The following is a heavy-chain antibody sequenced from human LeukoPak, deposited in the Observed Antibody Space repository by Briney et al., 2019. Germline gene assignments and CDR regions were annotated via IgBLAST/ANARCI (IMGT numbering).Heavy chain of an antibody. V-gene: IGHV3-48*01. D-gene: IGHD3-10*01. CDR1: GFTFSSYS. Sequence: GGSLRLSCAASGFTFSSYSMNWVRQAPGKGLEWVSYISSRSSTIYSADSVKGRFTISRDNAKNSLYLQMNSLRAEDTAVYYCARDGYYYGSGSYYKVDFDYWGQGTLVTVSS. CDR2: ISSRSSTI. J-gene: IGHJ4*02. CDR3: ARDGYYYGSGSYYKVDFDY.